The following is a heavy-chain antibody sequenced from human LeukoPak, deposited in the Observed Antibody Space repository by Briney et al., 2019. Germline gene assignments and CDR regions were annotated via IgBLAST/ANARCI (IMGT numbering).Heavy chain of an antibody. Sequence: SETLSLPCAVSGGSISSGTYSWSWIRQPPGKGLEWIGYSYYSGRTYYNPSLKSRITISVDTSKNQLSLKLSSVTAADTAVYYCARGVYGDYHDAFEIWGQGTVVTVSS. CDR1: GGSISSGTYS. CDR3: ARGVYGDYHDAFEI. CDR2: SYYSGRT. V-gene: IGHV4-30-4*07. D-gene: IGHD4-17*01. J-gene: IGHJ3*02.